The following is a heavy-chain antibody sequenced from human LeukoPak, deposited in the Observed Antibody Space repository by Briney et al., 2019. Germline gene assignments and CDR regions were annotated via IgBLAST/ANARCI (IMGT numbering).Heavy chain of an antibody. V-gene: IGHV1-3*01. CDR3: ARDRGGTGDFDY. Sequence: ASVKVSRKASGYIFTSYVMHWVRRAPGQRLEWMGWINVGNGDTEYSQKFQGRVTIARDTSASTAYMELSSLRSEDTAVYYCARDRGGTGDFDYWGQGTLVTVSS. CDR2: INVGNGDT. J-gene: IGHJ4*02. D-gene: IGHD1-1*01. CDR1: GYIFTSYV.